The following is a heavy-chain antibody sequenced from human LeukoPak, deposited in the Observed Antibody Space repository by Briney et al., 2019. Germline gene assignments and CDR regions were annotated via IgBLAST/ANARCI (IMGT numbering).Heavy chain of an antibody. CDR3: AKGDTTWELHHDD. V-gene: IGHV3-23*01. D-gene: IGHD1-26*01. J-gene: IGHJ4*02. Sequence: GGSLTLSCAASGCTFSSYAMSWVRQAPGKGLEWVGAISGSGGSTYYADSVKRRLTISRDKSKNTLYMQMNSLRAEDTAVYYCAKGDTTWELHHDDWGQGTLVTVSS. CDR1: GCTFSSYA. CDR2: ISGSGGST.